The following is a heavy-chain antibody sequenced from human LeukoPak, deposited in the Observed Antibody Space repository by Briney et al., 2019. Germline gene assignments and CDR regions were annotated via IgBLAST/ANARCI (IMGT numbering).Heavy chain of an antibody. J-gene: IGHJ6*02. CDR3: ARVEGVLQYYYGMDV. V-gene: IGHV3-43*02. CDR2: ISGDGDST. CDR1: GFTFDDYV. D-gene: IGHD1-1*01. Sequence: GGSLRLSCAASGFTFDDYVMHWVRHAPGRGLEWISLISGDGDSTYYADSVKGRFTMSRDNAKNMVYLQMDSLRAEDTAVYYCARVEGVLQYYYGMDVWGQGTTVTVS.